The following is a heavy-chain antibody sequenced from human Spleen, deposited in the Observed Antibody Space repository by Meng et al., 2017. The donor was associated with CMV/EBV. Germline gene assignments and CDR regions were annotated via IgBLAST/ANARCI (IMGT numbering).Heavy chain of an antibody. CDR3: AKGGGYSGYDSGLLDY. CDR1: GFTSSSYS. D-gene: IGHD5-12*01. CDR2: ISWNSGSI. Sequence: GGSLRLSCAASGFTSSSYSMNWVRQDPGKGLEWVSGISWNSGSIGYADSVKGRFTISRDNAKNSLYLQMNSLRAEDTALYYCAKGGGYSGYDSGLLDYWGQGTLVTVSS. J-gene: IGHJ4*02. V-gene: IGHV3-9*02.